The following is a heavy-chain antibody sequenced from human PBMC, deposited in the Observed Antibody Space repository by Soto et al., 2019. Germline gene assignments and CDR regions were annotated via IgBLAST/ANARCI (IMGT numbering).Heavy chain of an antibody. D-gene: IGHD3-9*01. J-gene: IGHJ4*02. V-gene: IGHV4-61*01. CDR3: VGGTGALRYAKLDY. Sequence: PSETLSLTCTVSGGSVSSGSYYWSWIRQPPGKGLEWIGYIYYSGSTNYNPSLKSRVTISVDTSKNQFSLKLSSVTAADTAVYYCVGGTGALRYAKLDYWGQGTLVTVSS. CDR1: GGSVSSGSYY. CDR2: IYYSGST.